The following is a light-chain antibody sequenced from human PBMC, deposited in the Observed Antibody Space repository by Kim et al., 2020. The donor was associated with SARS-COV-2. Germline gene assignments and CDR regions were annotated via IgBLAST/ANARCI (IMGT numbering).Light chain of an antibody. CDR2: SNH. J-gene: IGLJ2*01. V-gene: IGLV1-44*01. CDR3: AAWNGGLNGLV. Sequence: GQRLTISFSGSGSSIGSNTVNWYQQLPGTAPQLLLYSNHQRPSGVPDRFSGSTSGTSASLAISGLQSQDEADYYCAAWNGGLNGLVFGGGTQLTVL. CDR1: GSSIGSNT.